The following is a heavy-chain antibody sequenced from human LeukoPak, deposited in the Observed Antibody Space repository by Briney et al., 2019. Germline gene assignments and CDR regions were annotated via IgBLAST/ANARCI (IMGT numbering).Heavy chain of an antibody. CDR3: AKDRVGSGWYETNYYYYYMDV. Sequence: GGSLRLSCAASGFTFSSYGMHWVRQAPGKGPEWVAFIRYDGSNKYYADSVKGRFTISRDNSKNTLYLQMNSLRAEDTAVYYCAKDRVGSGWYETNYYYYYMDVWGKGTTVTVSS. V-gene: IGHV3-30*02. J-gene: IGHJ6*03. CDR2: IRYDGSNK. D-gene: IGHD6-19*01. CDR1: GFTFSSYG.